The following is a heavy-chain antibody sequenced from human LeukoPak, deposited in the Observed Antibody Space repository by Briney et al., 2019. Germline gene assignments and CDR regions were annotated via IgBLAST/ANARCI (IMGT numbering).Heavy chain of an antibody. J-gene: IGHJ4*02. Sequence: PSETLSLTCTVSGGSISSYYWSWIRQPPGKGLEWIGNIYYSGSTNYNPSLKSRVTISVDTSKNQFSLKLSSVTAADTAVYYCAREWGYDSSGYYPDYWGQGTLVTVSS. D-gene: IGHD3-22*01. CDR1: GGSISSYY. CDR3: AREWGYDSSGYYPDY. V-gene: IGHV4-59*12. CDR2: IYYSGST.